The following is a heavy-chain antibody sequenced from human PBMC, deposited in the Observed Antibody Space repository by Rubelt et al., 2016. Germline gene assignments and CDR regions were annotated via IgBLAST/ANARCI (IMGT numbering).Heavy chain of an antibody. J-gene: IGHJ2*01. CDR1: GGSINIINYY. CDR2: INYSGST. D-gene: IGHD1-26*01. Sequence: QLQLQESGPGLVKPSETLSLTCAVSGGSINIINYYWGWFRQPPGKGLEWIGSINYSGSTYYNPSLKSRATMSVDTSKNQFSRKLNSVTAADTAVFYCARASGSYQANGWYFDLWGRGALVTVSS. V-gene: IGHV4-39*01. CDR3: ARASGSYQANGWYFDL.